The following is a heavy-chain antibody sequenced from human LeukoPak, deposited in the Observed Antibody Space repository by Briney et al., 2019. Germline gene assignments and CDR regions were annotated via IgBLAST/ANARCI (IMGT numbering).Heavy chain of an antibody. J-gene: IGHJ5*02. V-gene: IGHV3-74*01. CDR3: ARDLGQYYDTSDNWFDP. CDR1: GFTFSNYW. Sequence: GGSLRLSCAASGFTFSNYWMHWVRQAPGKGLVWVSRINSDGINTSYADSVKGRFTISRDNAKNTLNLQMNSLRAEDTAAYYCARDLGQYYDTSDNWFDPWGQGTLVTVSS. D-gene: IGHD3-22*01. CDR2: INSDGINT.